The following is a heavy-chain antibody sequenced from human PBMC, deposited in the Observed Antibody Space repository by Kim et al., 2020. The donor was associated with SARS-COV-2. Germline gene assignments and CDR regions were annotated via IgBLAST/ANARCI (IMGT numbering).Heavy chain of an antibody. CDR3: ASFTSQFY. J-gene: IGHJ4*02. CDR1: GFTFSSYG. CDR2: ISYDGSNK. V-gene: IGHV3-33*05. D-gene: IGHD3-10*01. Sequence: GGSLRLSCAASGFTFSSYGMHWVRQAPGKGLEWVAVISYDGSNKYYADSVKGRFTISRDNSKNTLYLQMNSLRAEDTAVYYCASFTSQFYWGQGTLVTVSS.